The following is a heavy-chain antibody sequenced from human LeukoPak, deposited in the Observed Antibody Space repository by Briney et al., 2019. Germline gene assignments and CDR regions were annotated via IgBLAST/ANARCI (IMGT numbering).Heavy chain of an antibody. CDR1: EFSVGSNY. J-gene: IGHJ4*02. V-gene: IGHV3-23*01. CDR2: ISSSGGST. CDR3: AKASAMIVVVSKHFDY. D-gene: IGHD3-22*01. Sequence: GGSLRLSCAASEFSVGSNYMTWVRQAPRKGLEWVSAISSSGGSTYYADSVKGRFTISRDNSKNTLYLQMNSLRAEDTAVYYCAKASAMIVVVSKHFDYWGQGTLVTVSS.